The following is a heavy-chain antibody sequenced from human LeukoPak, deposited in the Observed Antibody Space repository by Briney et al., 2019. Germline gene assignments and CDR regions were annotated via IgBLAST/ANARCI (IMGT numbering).Heavy chain of an antibody. CDR3: ARCSGGDCYRPLDF. V-gene: IGHV1-18*01. D-gene: IGHD2-21*01. CDR2: ISADNGNT. CDR1: GYTFTSYG. J-gene: IGHJ4*02. Sequence: ASVKVSCKASGYTFTSYGISWVRQAPGQGLEWMGWISADNGNTNYAQKLQGRVTMTTDTSTSTAYMELRSLRPDDTAVYFCARCSGGDCYRPLDFWGQGTLVTVSS.